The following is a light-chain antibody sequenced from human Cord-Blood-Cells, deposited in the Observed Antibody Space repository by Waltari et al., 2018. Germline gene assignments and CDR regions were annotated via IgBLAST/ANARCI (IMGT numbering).Light chain of an antibody. V-gene: IGKV3-15*01. CDR3: QQYNNWPRT. CDR2: GAS. Sequence: EIVMTQSPATLSVSPGARATLSCRASQSVSSNLAWYQQKPGQAPWLLIYGASTRATGIPARFSGSGSGTEFTLTISSLQSEDFAVYYCQQYNNWPRTFGQGTKVEIK. J-gene: IGKJ1*01. CDR1: QSVSSN.